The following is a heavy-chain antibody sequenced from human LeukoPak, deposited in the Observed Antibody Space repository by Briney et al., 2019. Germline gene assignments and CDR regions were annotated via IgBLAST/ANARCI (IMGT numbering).Heavy chain of an antibody. CDR3: AKGVGAYYYDSSGYPDY. V-gene: IGHV3-23*01. D-gene: IGHD3-22*01. CDR1: GFTFSSFA. CDR2: ISGSDGST. J-gene: IGHJ4*02. Sequence: PGGSLRLSCAASGFTFSSFAMNWVRQAPGKGLEWVSGISGSDGSTFYVDSVKGRFTISRDNSKNTLYLQMNSLRAEDTAIYYCAKGVGAYYYDSSGYPDYWGQGTLVTVSS.